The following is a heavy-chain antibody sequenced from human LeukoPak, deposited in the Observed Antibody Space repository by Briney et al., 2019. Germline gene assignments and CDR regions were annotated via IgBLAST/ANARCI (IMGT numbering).Heavy chain of an antibody. Sequence: PGGSLRLSCAASGLTVSSNYMSWVRQAPGKGLEWVSVIYSGGSTYYADSVKGRFTISRDNSKNTLYLQMNSLRAEDTAVYYCARERYQSSGWYLGWFDPWGQGTLVTVSS. CDR3: ARERYQSSGWYLGWFDP. D-gene: IGHD6-19*01. V-gene: IGHV3-66*02. CDR1: GLTVSSNY. CDR2: IYSGGST. J-gene: IGHJ5*02.